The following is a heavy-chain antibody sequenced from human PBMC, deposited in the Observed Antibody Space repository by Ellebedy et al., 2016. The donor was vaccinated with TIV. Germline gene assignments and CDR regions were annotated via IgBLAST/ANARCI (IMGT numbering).Heavy chain of an antibody. CDR1: GFTFSTYA. D-gene: IGHD3-10*01. Sequence: GESLKISXTASGFTFSTYAMSWVRQAPGKGLEWVSAISGSGGSTYYADSVKGRFTISRDNSKNTLYLQMNSLRAEDTAVYYCAREGFGYSPWGQGTLVTVSS. CDR2: ISGSGGST. J-gene: IGHJ5*02. CDR3: AREGFGYSP. V-gene: IGHV3-23*01.